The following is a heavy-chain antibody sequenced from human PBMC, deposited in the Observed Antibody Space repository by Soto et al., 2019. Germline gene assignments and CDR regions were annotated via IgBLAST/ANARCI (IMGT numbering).Heavy chain of an antibody. D-gene: IGHD6-19*01. Sequence: EVQLVESGGGLVQPGGSLRLSCAASGFTFSSYWMYWVRQAPGKGLVWVSRSNSDGSDTNYADSVKGRFTISRDNAKNTPYLQMNSLRAEDTAVYCCARDRGWSLFDYWGQGTLVTVSS. CDR2: SNSDGSDT. CDR1: GFTFSSYW. V-gene: IGHV3-74*01. J-gene: IGHJ4*02. CDR3: ARDRGWSLFDY.